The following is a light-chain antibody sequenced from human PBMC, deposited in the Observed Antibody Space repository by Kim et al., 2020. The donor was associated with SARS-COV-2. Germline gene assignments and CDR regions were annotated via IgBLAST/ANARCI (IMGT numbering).Light chain of an antibody. Sequence: QSVLTQPPSASGTPGQRVTISCSGSSSNIGSNTVNWYQQLPGTAPKLLIYSNNQRPSGVPDRFSVSKSGTSASLAISGLQSEDEADYYCAAWDDSLNGSYVFGTGTKVTVL. J-gene: IGLJ1*01. CDR3: AAWDDSLNGSYV. V-gene: IGLV1-44*01. CDR2: SNN. CDR1: SSNIGSNT.